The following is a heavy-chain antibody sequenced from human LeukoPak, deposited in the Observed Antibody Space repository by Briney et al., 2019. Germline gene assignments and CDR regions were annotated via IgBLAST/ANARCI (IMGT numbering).Heavy chain of an antibody. CDR1: GYTFTGYY. J-gene: IGHJ5*02. D-gene: IGHD6-13*01. CDR2: INPNSGGT. CDR3: ARMVQNEYSSSWYLPDNWFDP. V-gene: IGHV1-2*02. Sequence: ASVKVSCKASGYTFTGYYMHWVRQAPGQGLEWMGWINPNSGGTNYAQKFQGRVTMTRDTSISTAYMELSRLRSDDTAVYYCARMVQNEYSSSWYLPDNWFDPWGQGTLVTVSS.